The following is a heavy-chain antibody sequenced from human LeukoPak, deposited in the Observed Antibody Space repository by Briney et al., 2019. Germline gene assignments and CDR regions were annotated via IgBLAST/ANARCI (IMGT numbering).Heavy chain of an antibody. D-gene: IGHD3-3*01. V-gene: IGHV5-51*01. J-gene: IGHJ1*01. CDR2: IYPGDSDT. CDR1: GYRFTSYW. Sequence: GESLKISCKGSGYRFTSYWIGWVRQMPGKGLEWMGIIYPGDSDTRYSPSFQGQVTISADKSISTAYLQWSSLKASDTAMYYCARVHILWSGSLLQSAEYFQHWGQGTLVTVSS. CDR3: ARVHILWSGSLLQSAEYFQH.